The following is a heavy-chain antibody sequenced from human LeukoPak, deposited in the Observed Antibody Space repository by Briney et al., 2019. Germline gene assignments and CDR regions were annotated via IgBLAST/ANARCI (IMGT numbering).Heavy chain of an antibody. J-gene: IGHJ4*02. CDR2: INSDGITT. V-gene: IGHV3-74*01. CDR3: ARGLGYNTSGYSYY. CDR1: GLTFSNYC. D-gene: IGHD3-22*01. Sequence: GGSLRLSCATSGLTFSNYCMDWVRQAPGKGLVWVSRINSDGITTNYADSVKGRFTISRDNAKNTLYLQMNSLRAEDTAVYYCARGLGYNTSGYSYYWGQGTLVTVSS.